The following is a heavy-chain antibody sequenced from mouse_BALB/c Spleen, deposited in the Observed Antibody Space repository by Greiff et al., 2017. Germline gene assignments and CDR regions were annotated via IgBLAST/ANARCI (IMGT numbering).Heavy chain of an antibody. V-gene: IGHV1S127*01. CDR2: IDPSDSET. J-gene: IGHJ2*01. CDR3: ERSRCNYPVDY. CDR1: GYSFTSYW. Sequence: QVHVKQSGPRLVRPGASVKISCKASGYSFTSYWMHWVQQRPGQGLEWIGMIDPSDSETRLTQKFKDQATLTVDKSSSTDYMQLSSPTSEDSAVDYWERSRCNYPVDYWGQGTTLTVSS. D-gene: IGHD2-1*01.